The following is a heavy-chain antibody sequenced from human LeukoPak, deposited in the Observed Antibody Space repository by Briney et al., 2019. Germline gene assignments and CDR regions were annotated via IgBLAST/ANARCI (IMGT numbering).Heavy chain of an antibody. CDR3: ARGGHPNWFDP. J-gene: IGHJ5*02. Sequence: SQTLSLTCTVSGGSISSGDYYWSWIRQPPGKGLEWIGYIYYSGSTYYNPSLKSRVTISVDTSKSQFSLKLSSVTAADTAVYYCARGGHPNWFDPWGQGTLVTVSS. V-gene: IGHV4-30-4*01. CDR1: GGSISSGDYY. CDR2: IYYSGST.